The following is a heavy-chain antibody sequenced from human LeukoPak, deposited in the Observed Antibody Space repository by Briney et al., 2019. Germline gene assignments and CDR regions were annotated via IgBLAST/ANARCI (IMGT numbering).Heavy chain of an antibody. J-gene: IGHJ5*02. D-gene: IGHD3-3*01. CDR1: GGSFSGYY. CDR3: ARGRSGLRFPDPVGTKGPVDNWFDP. Sequence: PSETLSLTCAVYGGSFSGYYWSWIRQPPGKGLEWIGEINHSGSTNYNPSLKSRVTISVDTSKNQFSLKLSSVTAADTAVYYCARGRSGLRFPDPVGTKGPVDNWFDPWGQGTLVTVSS. V-gene: IGHV4-34*01. CDR2: INHSGST.